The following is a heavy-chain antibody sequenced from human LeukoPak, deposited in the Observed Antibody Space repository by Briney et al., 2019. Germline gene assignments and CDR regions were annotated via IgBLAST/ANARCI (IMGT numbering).Heavy chain of an antibody. V-gene: IGHV1-18*01. J-gene: IGHJ4*02. CDR3: ARVGYDRDFDY. Sequence: ASVKVSCTASGYTFTSYGISWVRQATGQGLEWMGWISAYNGNTNYAQKLQGRVTMTTDTSTSTAYMELRSLRSDDTAVYFCARVGYDRDFDYWGQGTLVTVSS. CDR2: ISAYNGNT. CDR1: GYTFTSYG. D-gene: IGHD3-22*01.